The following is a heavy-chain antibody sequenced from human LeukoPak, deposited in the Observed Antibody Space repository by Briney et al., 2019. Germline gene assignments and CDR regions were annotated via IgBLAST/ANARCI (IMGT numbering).Heavy chain of an antibody. Sequence: EPGGSLRLSCAASGFTFSSYAMSWVRQAPGKGLEWVSAISGSGGSTYYADSVKGRFTISRDNSKNTLYLQMNSLRAEDTAVYYCAKAGSRITRDRWYLDYWGQGTLVTVSS. J-gene: IGHJ4*02. CDR1: GFTFSSYA. V-gene: IGHV3-23*01. CDR3: AKAGSRITRDRWYLDY. D-gene: IGHD6-13*01. CDR2: ISGSGGST.